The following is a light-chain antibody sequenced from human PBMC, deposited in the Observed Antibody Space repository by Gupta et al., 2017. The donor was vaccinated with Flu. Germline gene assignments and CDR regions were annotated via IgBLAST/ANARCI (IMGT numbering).Light chain of an antibody. J-gene: IGKJ1*01. V-gene: IGKV1-5*03. CDR3: QRYDSLWT. CDR2: KAS. Sequence: DIQMTQSPSTLSASVGDRVTITCRASQSINTWLAWYQQKPGKVPKLLIYKASSLESGVPSRFSGSGSGTEFTLTISSLQPDDFATYYCQRYDSLWTFGQATRVEIK. CDR1: QSINTW.